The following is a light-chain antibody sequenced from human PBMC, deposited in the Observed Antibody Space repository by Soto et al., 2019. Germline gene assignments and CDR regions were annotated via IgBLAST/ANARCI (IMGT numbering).Light chain of an antibody. CDR3: CSYAGTSSVI. CDR1: SSDVGKYKF. V-gene: IGLV2-23*03. J-gene: IGLJ2*01. Sequence: QSVLTQPASVSGSPGQSITISCTGASSDVGKYKFVSWYQHQPGKAPKLMIYEGSKRPSGISNRFSGSKSGNTASLTISGLQAEDEADYYCCSYAGTSSVIFGGGTKVTVL. CDR2: EGS.